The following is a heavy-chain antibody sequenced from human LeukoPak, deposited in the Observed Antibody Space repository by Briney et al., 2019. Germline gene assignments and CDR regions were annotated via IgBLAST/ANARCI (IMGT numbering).Heavy chain of an antibody. J-gene: IGHJ6*03. CDR1: GYSFTSYW. CDR2: IYPGDSDT. CDR3: ARHRITIFGVVRYMDA. Sequence: GESLKISCKGSGYSFTSYWIGWVRQMPGKGLEWMGIIYPGDSDTRYSPSFQGQVTISADKSISTAYLQWSSLKASDTAMYYCARHRITIFGVVRYMDAWGKGTTVTVSS. V-gene: IGHV5-51*01. D-gene: IGHD3-3*01.